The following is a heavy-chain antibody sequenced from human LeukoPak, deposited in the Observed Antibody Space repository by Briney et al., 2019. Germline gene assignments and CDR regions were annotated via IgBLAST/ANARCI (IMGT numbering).Heavy chain of an antibody. J-gene: IGHJ5*02. D-gene: IGHD1-14*01. V-gene: IGHV1-46*01. CDR2: INPSDYST. CDR3: ARAWRYTDWFDP. CDR1: GYTFTNFY. Sequence: ASVKVPCKASGYTFTNFYMHWVRQAPGQGVDWMGIINPSDYSTIYAQKFQGRVTVTRDTSTSTVYMELSSLRSEDTAVYYCARAWRYTDWFDPWGQGTLVTVSS.